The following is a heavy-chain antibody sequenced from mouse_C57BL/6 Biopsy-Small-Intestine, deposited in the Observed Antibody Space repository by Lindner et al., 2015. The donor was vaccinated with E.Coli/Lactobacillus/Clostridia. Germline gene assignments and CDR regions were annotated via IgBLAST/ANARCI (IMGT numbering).Heavy chain of an antibody. J-gene: IGHJ2*01. CDR2: INPGSGGT. CDR3: ARGNGPFDY. V-gene: IGHV1-54*01. Sequence: VQLQESGAELVRPGTSLKVSCKASGYAFTNYLIEWVKQRPGQGLEWIGVINPGSGGTNYNEKFKDKATLTADKSSSTAYMQLSSLTSEDSAVYLCARGNGPFDYWGQGTTLTVSS. D-gene: IGHD3-1*01. CDR1: GYAFTNYL.